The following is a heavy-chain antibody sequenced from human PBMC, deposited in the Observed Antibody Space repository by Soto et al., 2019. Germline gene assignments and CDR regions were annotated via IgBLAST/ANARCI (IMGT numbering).Heavy chain of an antibody. CDR1: GFTFSTYW. D-gene: IGHD3-10*01. CDR2: ISSDGSTT. V-gene: IGHV3-74*01. CDR3: ARVVPIHYYGSGSYNP. J-gene: IGHJ5*02. Sequence: GGSLRLSCAASGFTFSTYWMHWVRQAPGKGLVWVSRISSDGSTTNYADSVKGRFTISRDNAKNTLYLQMNSLRAEDTAVYYCARVVPIHYYGSGSYNPWGQGTLVTVSS.